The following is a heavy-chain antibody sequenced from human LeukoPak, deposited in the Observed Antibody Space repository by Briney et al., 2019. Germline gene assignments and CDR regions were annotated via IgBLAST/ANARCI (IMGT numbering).Heavy chain of an antibody. D-gene: IGHD2-21*02. Sequence: SETLSLTCTVSGGSISSYYRTWIRQPPGKGLEWIGYIHYSGSSRSHPSLNSRVTMSVDTSKSQFSLKLTSVTAADTAVYYCARGRRTAVVTDFDYWGQGILVTVSS. CDR2: IHYSGSS. CDR1: GGSISSYY. CDR3: ARGRRTAVVTDFDY. V-gene: IGHV4-59*01. J-gene: IGHJ4*02.